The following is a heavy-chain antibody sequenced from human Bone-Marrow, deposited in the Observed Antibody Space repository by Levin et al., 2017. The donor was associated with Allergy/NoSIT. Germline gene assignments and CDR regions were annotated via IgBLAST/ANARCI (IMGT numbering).Heavy chain of an antibody. CDR1: GGSISSSSYY. D-gene: IGHD3-9*01. CDR2: IYYSGST. J-gene: IGHJ4*02. V-gene: IGHV4-39*01. CDR3: ARTPVYYDILTGYHLSDY. Sequence: PGGSLRLSCTVSGGSISSSSYYWGWIRQPPGKGLEWIGSIYYSGSTYYNPSLKSRVTISVDTSKNQFSLKLSSVTAADTAVYYCARTPVYYDILTGYHLSDYWGQGTLVTVSS.